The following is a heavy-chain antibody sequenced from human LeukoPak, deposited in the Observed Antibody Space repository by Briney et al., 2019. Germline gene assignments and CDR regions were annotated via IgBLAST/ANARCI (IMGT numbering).Heavy chain of an antibody. CDR2: INHSGST. Sequence: PSETLSLTCAVYGGSFSGYYRSWIRQPPGKGLEWIGEINHSGSTNYNPSLKSRVTISVGTSKNQFSLKLTSVTAADTAVYYCARGLKSAIFGYWGRGTLVTVSS. J-gene: IGHJ4*02. D-gene: IGHD3-3*01. V-gene: IGHV4-34*01. CDR3: ARGLKSAIFGY. CDR1: GGSFSGYY.